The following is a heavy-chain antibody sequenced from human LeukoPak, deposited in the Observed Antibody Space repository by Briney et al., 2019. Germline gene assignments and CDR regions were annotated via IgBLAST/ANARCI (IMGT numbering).Heavy chain of an antibody. Sequence: GGSLRLSCAASGFTFSSYWMSWVRQARGKWLEWVANIKQDGSEKYYVDSVKGRFTISRDNAKNSLYLQMNSLRAEDTAVYYCARECIVVTIKDYWGQGTLVTVSS. CDR1: GFTFSSYW. D-gene: IGHD5-12*01. CDR2: IKQDGSEK. V-gene: IGHV3-7*01. J-gene: IGHJ4*02. CDR3: ARECIVVTIKDY.